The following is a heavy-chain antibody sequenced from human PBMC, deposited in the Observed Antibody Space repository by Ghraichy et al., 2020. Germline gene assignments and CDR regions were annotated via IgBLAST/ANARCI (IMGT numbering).Heavy chain of an antibody. CDR2: ISSGSSYI. J-gene: IGHJ4*02. D-gene: IGHD6-6*01. Sequence: GGSLRLSCAASGFTFSSYSMNWVRQAPGKGLEWVSSISSGSSYIYYAGSVKGRFTISRDNAKNSLYLQMNSLRAEDSAVYYCARSTFSSADYWGQGTLVTVSS. CDR3: ARSTFSSADY. V-gene: IGHV3-21*01. CDR1: GFTFSSYS.